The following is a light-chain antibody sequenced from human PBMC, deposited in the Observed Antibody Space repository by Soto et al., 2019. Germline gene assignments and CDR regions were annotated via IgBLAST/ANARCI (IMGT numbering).Light chain of an antibody. V-gene: IGLV9-49*01. CDR3: GADHGSGEV. J-gene: IGLJ2*01. CDR2: VGTGGIVG. CDR1: SGYSNYK. Sequence: QSVLTQPPSASASLGASVTLTCTLSSGYSNYKVDWYQQRPGKGPRFVMRVGTGGIVGSKGDGIPDRFSVLGSGLNRYLTIKNIQEEDESAYHCGADHGSGEVFGGGTKLTVL.